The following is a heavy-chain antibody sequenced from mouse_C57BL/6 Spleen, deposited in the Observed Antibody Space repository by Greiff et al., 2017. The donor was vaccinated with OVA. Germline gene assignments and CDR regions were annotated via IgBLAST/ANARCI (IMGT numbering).Heavy chain of an antibody. V-gene: IGHV1-61*01. D-gene: IGHD2-10*02. CDR2: IYPSDSET. CDR3: ARSGYGNYPDY. CDR1: GYTFTSYW. J-gene: IGHJ2*01. Sequence: VKLQESGAELVRPGSSVKLSCKASGYTFTSYWMDWVKQRPGQGLEWIGNIYPSDSETHYNQKFKDKATLTVDKSSSTAYMQLSSLTSEDSAVYYCARSGYGNYPDYWGQGTTLTVSS.